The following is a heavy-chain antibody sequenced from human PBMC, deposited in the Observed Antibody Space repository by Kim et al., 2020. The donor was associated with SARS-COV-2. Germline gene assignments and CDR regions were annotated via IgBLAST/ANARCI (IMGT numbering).Heavy chain of an antibody. Sequence: ASVKVSCKASGYTFTDYYMHWVRQAPGHGLECMGWMNPKSGDTKYAQHFQGRVTMTRDTSINTAYMELRSLTSDDTAVYYCASGGPTGAGSAIDHWGQGT. CDR1: GYTFTDYY. V-gene: IGHV1-2*02. CDR3: ASGGPTGAGSAIDH. CDR2: MNPKSGDT. D-gene: IGHD6-19*01. J-gene: IGHJ1*01.